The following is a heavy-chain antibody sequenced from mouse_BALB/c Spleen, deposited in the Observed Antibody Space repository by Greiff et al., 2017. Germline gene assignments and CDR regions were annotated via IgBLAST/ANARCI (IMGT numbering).Heavy chain of an antibody. CDR1: GYTFTSYT. CDR2: INPSSGYT. D-gene: IGHD2-14*01. Sequence: VQLQQSAAELARPGASVKMSCKASGYTFTSYTMHWVKQRPGQGLEWIGYINPSSGYTEYNQKFKDKTTLTADKSSSTAYMQLSSLTSEDSAVYYCARWDYRYDGAMDYWGQGTSVTVSS. CDR3: ARWDYRYDGAMDY. V-gene: IGHV1-4*02. J-gene: IGHJ4*01.